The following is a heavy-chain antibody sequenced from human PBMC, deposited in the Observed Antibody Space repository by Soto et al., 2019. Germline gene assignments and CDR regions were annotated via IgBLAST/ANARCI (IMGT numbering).Heavy chain of an antibody. CDR2: IKSKTDGGTT. Sequence: LSLTCAASGFTFSNAWMSWVRQAPRKGLEWVGRIKSKTDGGTTDYAAPVKGRFTISRDDSKNTLYLQMNSLKTEDTAVYYCTTGAEWELLFDYFDYWGQGTLVTVSS. CDR3: TTGAEWELLFDYFDY. D-gene: IGHD1-26*01. J-gene: IGHJ4*02. V-gene: IGHV3-15*01. CDR1: GFTFSNAW.